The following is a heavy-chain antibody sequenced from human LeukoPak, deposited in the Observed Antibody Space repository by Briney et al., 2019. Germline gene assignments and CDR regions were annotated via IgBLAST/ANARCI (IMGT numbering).Heavy chain of an antibody. CDR2: ISRSSGHT. V-gene: IGHV3-23*01. D-gene: IGHD3-3*01. CDR1: GLTFSSYA. CDR3: AKVGFSEMEWYLYSDH. J-gene: IGHJ4*02. Sequence: PGVSVRLSCAASGLTFSSYAMSWVRQAPGKGLEWVSAISRSSGHTYYADSVKGRFTISRDNSKNTLYLQMNSLRAEDTAVYYCAKVGFSEMEWYLYSDHWGQGTLVTASS.